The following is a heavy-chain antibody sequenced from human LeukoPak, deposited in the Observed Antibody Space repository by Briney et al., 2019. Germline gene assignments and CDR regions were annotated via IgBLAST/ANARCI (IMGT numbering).Heavy chain of an antibody. Sequence: GGSLRLSCAASGVTVSSNYMSLGRQAPGKGLEWVSVIYSGGSTYYTDSVKGRFTISRDNSKNTLYLQMNSLRAEDTAVYYCARALGDSSGYYDYWGQGTLVTVSS. CDR1: GVTVSSNY. J-gene: IGHJ4*02. D-gene: IGHD3-22*01. V-gene: IGHV3-66*01. CDR2: IYSGGST. CDR3: ARALGDSSGYYDY.